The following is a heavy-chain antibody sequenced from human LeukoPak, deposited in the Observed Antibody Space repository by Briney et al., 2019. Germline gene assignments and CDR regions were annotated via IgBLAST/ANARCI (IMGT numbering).Heavy chain of an antibody. D-gene: IGHD5-18*01. CDR3: AREYTAMAYDY. Sequence: SGGTLRLSCAASGFTFSSYWMSWVRQAPGKGLEWVANIKEDGSEQYYVDSVKGRFTISRDNAKNSLYLQMNSLRVDDSAVYYCAREYTAMAYDYWGQGNLVTVSS. V-gene: IGHV3-7*01. J-gene: IGHJ4*02. CDR2: IKEDGSEQ. CDR1: GFTFSSYW.